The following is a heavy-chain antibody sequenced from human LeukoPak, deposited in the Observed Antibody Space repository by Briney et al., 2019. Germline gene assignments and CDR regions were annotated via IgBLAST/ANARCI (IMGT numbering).Heavy chain of an antibody. Sequence: PGGSLRLSCAASGFTLSSYDMHWVRQAPGKGLEWVSYISSSGSTTHYADSVKGRFTISRDNAKNSLYLQMNSLRAEDTAVYYCARGRRPDAFDIWGQGTRVTVSS. J-gene: IGHJ3*02. CDR2: ISSSGSTT. CDR3: ARGRRPDAFDI. V-gene: IGHV3-48*03. CDR1: GFTLSSYD.